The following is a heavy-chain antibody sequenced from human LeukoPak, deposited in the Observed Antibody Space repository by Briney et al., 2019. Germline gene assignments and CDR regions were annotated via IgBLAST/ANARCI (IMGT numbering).Heavy chain of an antibody. Sequence: SETLSLTCNVSGASISSYYWSWIRQPPGEGLEWIGYFYHSGGTNYNPSLKSRATISIDTSKSEVCLKLRSVTAADTAVYYCARGASSSWYSLWKFWGQGTLVTVSS. V-gene: IGHV4-59*01. CDR2: FYHSGGT. CDR1: GASISSYY. D-gene: IGHD6-13*01. J-gene: IGHJ4*02. CDR3: ARGASSSWYSLWKF.